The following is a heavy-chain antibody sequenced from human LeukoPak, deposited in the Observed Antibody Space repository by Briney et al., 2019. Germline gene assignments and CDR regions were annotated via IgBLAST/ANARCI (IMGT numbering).Heavy chain of an antibody. J-gene: IGHJ4*02. CDR1: GGSFRAYY. V-gene: IGHV4-34*01. Sequence: PSETLSLTCAVYGGSFRAYYWSWIRQPPGKGLEGIGEIYHNGNNNYNPYLQSRVTISVDTSNNHFSLKLSSVTAADTAVYYCARLDISTTWYAFDYWGQGTLVTVSS. CDR3: ARLDISTTWYAFDY. CDR2: IYHNGNN. D-gene: IGHD5-12*01.